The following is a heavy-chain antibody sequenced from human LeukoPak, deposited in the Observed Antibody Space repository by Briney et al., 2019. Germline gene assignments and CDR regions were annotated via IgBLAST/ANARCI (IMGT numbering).Heavy chain of an antibody. CDR3: AREGSGGQLVMLDY. V-gene: IGHV3-30-3*01. D-gene: IGHD6-6*01. J-gene: IGHJ4*02. CDR2: ISYDGSNK. CDR1: GFTFSSYA. Sequence: PGRSLRLSCAASGFTFSSYAMHWVRQAPGKGLEWVAVISYDGSNKYYADSVKGRFTISRDNSKNTLYLQMNSLRAEDTAVYYCAREGSGGQLVMLDYWGQGTLVTVSS.